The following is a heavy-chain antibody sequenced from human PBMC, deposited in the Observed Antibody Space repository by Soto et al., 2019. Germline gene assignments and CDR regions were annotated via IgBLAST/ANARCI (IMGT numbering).Heavy chain of an antibody. CDR2: IYYSGST. CDR1: GGSISSGGYY. Sequence: SETLSLTCTVSGGSISSGGYYWSWIRQHPGKGLEWIGYIYYSGSTYYNPSLKSRVTISVDTSKNQSSLKLSSVTAADTAVYYWAREIIAAAGIIDPAGQGTLVTVPS. CDR3: AREIIAAAGIIDP. J-gene: IGHJ5*02. V-gene: IGHV4-31*03. D-gene: IGHD6-13*01.